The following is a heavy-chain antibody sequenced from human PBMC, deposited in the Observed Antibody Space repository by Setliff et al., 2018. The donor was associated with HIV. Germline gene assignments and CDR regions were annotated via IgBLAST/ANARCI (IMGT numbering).Heavy chain of an antibody. V-gene: IGHV4-61*08. Sequence: PSETLSLTCTVSGGSISSGDYYWSWIRQPPGKGLEWIGYIYYNGNAYYYNPSLKSRVTISVDTSRDQFSLQLTSVTAADTAVYYCARDSARKGGSPVVWGQGTLVTVSS. CDR1: GGSISSGDYY. CDR2: IYYNGNAY. CDR3: ARDSARKGGSPVV. D-gene: IGHD3-22*01. J-gene: IGHJ4*02.